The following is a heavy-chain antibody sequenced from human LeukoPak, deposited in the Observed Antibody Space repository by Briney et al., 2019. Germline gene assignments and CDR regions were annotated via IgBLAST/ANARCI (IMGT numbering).Heavy chain of an antibody. Sequence: ASVKVSCKASGYSFTDYDFGWVRQAPGQGLEWLGWVSIYNDNTKYAREFQDRITMTTDISTSTAYMELKSLTSDDTAVYFCARTGHYQFDSWGQGTLVTVSS. CDR1: GYSFTDYD. CDR2: VSIYNDNT. CDR3: ARTGHYQFDS. V-gene: IGHV1-18*01. J-gene: IGHJ4*02. D-gene: IGHD3-9*01.